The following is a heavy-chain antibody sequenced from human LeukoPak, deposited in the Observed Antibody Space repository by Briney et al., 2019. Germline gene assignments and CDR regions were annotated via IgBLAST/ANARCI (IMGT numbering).Heavy chain of an antibody. CDR3: ARHPGGSPHYYYYGRNV. J-gene: IGHJ6*02. D-gene: IGHD2-15*01. Sequence: HGESLKISCKASGYTFPTSWIGWVRHMPGKGLEWMGSNYPGDSDTRYGPSFQGQVTISADKSISTAYLQWSSLKASDTATYYCARHPGGSPHYYYYGRNVGGQGTTVTVSS. CDR2: NYPGDSDT. CDR1: GYTFPTSW. V-gene: IGHV5-51*01.